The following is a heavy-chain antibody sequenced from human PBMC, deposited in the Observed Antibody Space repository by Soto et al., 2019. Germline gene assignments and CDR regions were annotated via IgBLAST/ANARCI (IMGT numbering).Heavy chain of an antibody. D-gene: IGHD2-2*01. Sequence: EVQLVESGGGLVKPGGSLRLSCAASGFTFSSYSMNWVRQAPGKGLEWVSSISSSSSYIYYADSVKGRFTISRDNAKNSLYLQMNSLRAEDTAVYYCARDGAYCSSTSCYLRSFYFDYWGQGTLVTVSS. CDR1: GFTFSSYS. CDR3: ARDGAYCSSTSCYLRSFYFDY. CDR2: ISSSSSYI. J-gene: IGHJ4*02. V-gene: IGHV3-21*01.